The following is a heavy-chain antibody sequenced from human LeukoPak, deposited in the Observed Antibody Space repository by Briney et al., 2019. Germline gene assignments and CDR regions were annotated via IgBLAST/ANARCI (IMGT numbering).Heavy chain of an antibody. J-gene: IGHJ6*03. CDR2: MNPNSGNT. V-gene: IGHV1-8*03. CDR3: ARGVRGYSGYANYYYYYMDV. Sequence: ASVKVSCKASGYTFTSYDINWVRQATGQGLEWMGWMNPNSGNTGYAQKFQGRVTITRNTSISTAYMELSILRSEDTVVYYCARGVRGYSGYANYYYYYMDVWGKGTTVTVSS. D-gene: IGHD5-12*01. CDR1: GYTFTSYD.